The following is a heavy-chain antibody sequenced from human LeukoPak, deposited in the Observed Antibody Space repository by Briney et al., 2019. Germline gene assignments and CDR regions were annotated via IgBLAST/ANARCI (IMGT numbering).Heavy chain of an antibody. V-gene: IGHV3-23*01. J-gene: IGHJ4*02. CDR3: AKVDYDSSGYIDY. CDR2: ISGSGDST. CDR1: GFTFSNYA. Sequence: GGSLRLSCAASGFTFSNYAMRWVRQAPGKGLEWVSGISGSGDSTYYADSVKGRFTISRDNSKNTLYLQMNSLRAEDTAVYYCAKVDYDSSGYIDYWGQGTLVTVSS. D-gene: IGHD3-22*01.